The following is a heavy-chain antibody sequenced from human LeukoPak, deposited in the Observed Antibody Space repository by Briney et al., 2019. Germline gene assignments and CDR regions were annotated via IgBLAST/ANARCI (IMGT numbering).Heavy chain of an antibody. Sequence: GSLRLSCAASGFTFSSYAMHWVRQAPGKGLEWVAVISYDGSNKYYADSVKGRFTISRDNSKNTLYLQMNSLRAEDTAVYYCAAYSSSSSNWFDPWGQGTLVTVSS. V-gene: IGHV3-30-3*01. J-gene: IGHJ5*02. CDR1: GFTFSSYA. D-gene: IGHD6-6*01. CDR2: ISYDGSNK. CDR3: AAYSSSSSNWFDP.